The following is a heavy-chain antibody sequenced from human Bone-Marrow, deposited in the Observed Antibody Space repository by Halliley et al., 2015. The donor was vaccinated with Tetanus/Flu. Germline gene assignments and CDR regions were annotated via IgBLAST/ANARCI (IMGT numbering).Heavy chain of an antibody. CDR1: GFKFSGYW. CDR2: IYPGDSDT. V-gene: IGHV5-51*01. J-gene: IGHJ4*02. CDR3: AKTVDGRTSDLHY. D-gene: IGHD6-19*01. Sequence: MQLVQSGAEVKKSGESVKISCRVSGFKFSGYWVAWVRQMPGKGLEWMGTIYPGDSDTKYSPSFQGQVTMSVDRSISTAYLQWNSLQASDTAMYYCAKTVDGRTSDLHYWGQGTLVTVSS.